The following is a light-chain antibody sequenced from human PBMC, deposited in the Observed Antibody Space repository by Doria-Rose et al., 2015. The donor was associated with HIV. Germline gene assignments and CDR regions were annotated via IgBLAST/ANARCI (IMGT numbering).Light chain of an antibody. Sequence: TISCTGTSNDVGSYNLVSWYQQHPGKAPKLMIYEVNKRPSGVSYRFSGSKSGNTASLTISGLQAEDEADYYCCSYAGTPLVFGSGTKVTGL. CDR1: SNDVGSYNL. CDR2: EVN. CDR3: CSYAGTPLV. J-gene: IGLJ1*01. V-gene: IGLV2-23*02.